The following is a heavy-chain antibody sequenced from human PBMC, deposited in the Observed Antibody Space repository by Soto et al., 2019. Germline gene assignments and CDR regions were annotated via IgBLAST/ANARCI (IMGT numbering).Heavy chain of an antibody. CDR1: GYSFTSYW. CDR2: IYPGDSDT. Sequence: EVQLVQSGAEVKKPGESLKISCKGSGYSFTSYWIGWLRQMPGKGLEWMGIIYPGDSDTRYSPSFQGQVTISADKSISTAYLQWSSLKASDTAMYYCARIDYGDYPGRYYYYYMDVWGKGTTVTVSS. CDR3: ARIDYGDYPGRYYYYYMDV. D-gene: IGHD4-17*01. V-gene: IGHV5-51*03. J-gene: IGHJ6*03.